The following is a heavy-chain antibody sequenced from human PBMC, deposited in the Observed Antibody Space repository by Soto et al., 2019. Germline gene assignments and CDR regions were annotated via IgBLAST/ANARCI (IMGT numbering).Heavy chain of an antibody. CDR1: GGSLSGYY. CDR2: INHSAST. J-gene: IGHJ6*02. Sequence: QVQLQQWGAGLLKPSETLSLTCAVYGGSLSGYYWSWIRQTPGKGLEWIAEINHSASTSYNPSLKSRATISLGASKNQFSLGLSSVTPADTAVYYCTRRKTVVVDATRHYYYGLDVWGHGTTVTVSS. D-gene: IGHD2-15*01. CDR3: TRRKTVVVDATRHYYYGLDV. V-gene: IGHV4-34*01.